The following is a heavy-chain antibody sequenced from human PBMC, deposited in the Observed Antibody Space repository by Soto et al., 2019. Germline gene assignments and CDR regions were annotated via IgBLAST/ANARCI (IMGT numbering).Heavy chain of an antibody. CDR1: GASISCYY. Sequence: SETLSLTCTVSGASISCYYWSWIRKSAGKGLEWIGRIYATGTTDYNPSLKSRVMMSVDTSKKQFSLKLRSVTAADTAVYYCVRDGTKTLRDWFDPWGQGISVTVSS. CDR3: VRDGTKTLRDWFDP. CDR2: IYATGTT. J-gene: IGHJ5*02. D-gene: IGHD1-1*01. V-gene: IGHV4-4*07.